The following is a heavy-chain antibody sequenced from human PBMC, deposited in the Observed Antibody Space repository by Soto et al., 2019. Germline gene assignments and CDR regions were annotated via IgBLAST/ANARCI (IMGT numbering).Heavy chain of an antibody. CDR1: GFTFSTYW. J-gene: IGHJ6*03. V-gene: IGHV3-7*01. D-gene: IGHD2-2*01. CDR3: ASRHSTTWLGHYMDV. Sequence: GGSLRLSCAASGFTFSTYWMSWVRQAPGKGLEWVANINQDVSENYYVDSLKGRFTISRDNTNNSLYLQMSSLRGEDTAVYYCASRHSTTWLGHYMDVWGKGTTVTVSS. CDR2: INQDVSEN.